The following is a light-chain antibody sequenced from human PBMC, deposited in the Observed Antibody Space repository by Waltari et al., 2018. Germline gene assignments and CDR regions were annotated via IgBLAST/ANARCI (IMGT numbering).Light chain of an antibody. CDR2: GAS. CDR3: QHYNNWPPWT. J-gene: IGKJ1*01. V-gene: IGKV3-15*01. CDR1: QSISIH. Sequence: EIVMTQSPATLSVSPGERATLSCRASQSISIHLALYQHKPGQAPRLLIYGASTRATGIPSRFSGSGSGTEFTLTISSLQSEDFAVYYCQHYNNWPPWTFGQGTKVEMK.